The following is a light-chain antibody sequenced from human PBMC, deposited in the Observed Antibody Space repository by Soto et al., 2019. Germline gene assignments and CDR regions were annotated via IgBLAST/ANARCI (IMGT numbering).Light chain of an antibody. Sequence: DIQLTQSPSFLSAFVGDTVTITCRASQDMSTYLAGYQQKPRKVPKPLIRSASTLQSGVPPRFGGGGSGTEFTLTISTLQPDDYGIYYCQQLNGYQLAFGGGTNVEIK. CDR1: QDMSTY. V-gene: IGKV1-9*01. CDR2: SAS. CDR3: QQLNGYQLA. J-gene: IGKJ4*01.